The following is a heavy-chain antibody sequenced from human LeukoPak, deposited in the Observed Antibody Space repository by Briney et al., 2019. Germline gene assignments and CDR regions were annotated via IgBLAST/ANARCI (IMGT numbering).Heavy chain of an antibody. CDR1: GFTFSNYA. V-gene: IGHV3-48*03. CDR3: ARGPYDSYFDY. J-gene: IGHJ4*02. D-gene: IGHD5-12*01. Sequence: GSLRLSCAASGFTFSNYAMNWVRQAPGKGLEWVSYSSSSGSTTYYADSVKGRFSISRDNAKNSLYLQMNSLRAEDTAVYYCARGPYDSYFDYWGQGTLVTVSS. CDR2: SSSSGSTT.